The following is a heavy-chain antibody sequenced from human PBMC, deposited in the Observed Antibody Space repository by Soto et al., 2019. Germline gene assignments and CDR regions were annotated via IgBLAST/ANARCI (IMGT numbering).Heavy chain of an antibody. V-gene: IGHV1-69*13. CDR3: ARGRGYSGDDHYYYFDMDV. CDR1: GGTFNNYP. Sequence: SVKVSCKASGGTFNNYPITWVRQAPGEGLEWMGGSIPIFGTANYAQKFQGRVTISVDESTSTAYMELSSLRSEDTAVYYCARGRGYSGDDHYYYFDMDVWGQGTTVTVSS. CDR2: SIPIFGTA. J-gene: IGHJ6*02. D-gene: IGHD5-12*01.